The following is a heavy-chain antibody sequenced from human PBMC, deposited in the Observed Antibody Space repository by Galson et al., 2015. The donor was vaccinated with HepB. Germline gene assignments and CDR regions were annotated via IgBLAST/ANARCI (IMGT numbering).Heavy chain of an antibody. J-gene: IGHJ4*02. D-gene: IGHD3-9*01. Sequence: SVKVSCKASGGTFSRYSINWVRQAPGQGLEWMGGIIPIFGSAKYAQKFQGRLTITADESTSTGYMELSSLRSEDTAVYYCAREDDILTGYSHWGQGTLVTVSS. CDR2: IIPIFGSA. CDR1: GGTFSRYS. CDR3: AREDDILTGYSH. V-gene: IGHV1-69*13.